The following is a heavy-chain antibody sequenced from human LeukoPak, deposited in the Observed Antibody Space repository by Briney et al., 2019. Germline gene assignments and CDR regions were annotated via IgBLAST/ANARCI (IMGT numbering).Heavy chain of an antibody. CDR2: IKTDGSSI. V-gene: IGHV3-74*03. Sequence: PGGSLRLSCTASGFTFSSYWMHWVRQAPGKGLVWVSHIKTDGSSITYADSVKGRFTISRDNAKNTLYLQMNSLRAEDTAVYYCARVRYNNALDYWGQATLVTASS. CDR1: GFTFSSYW. D-gene: IGHD1-14*01. CDR3: ARVRYNNALDY. J-gene: IGHJ4*02.